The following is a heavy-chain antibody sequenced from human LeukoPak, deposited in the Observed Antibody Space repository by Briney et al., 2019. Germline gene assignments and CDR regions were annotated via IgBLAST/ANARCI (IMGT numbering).Heavy chain of an antibody. D-gene: IGHD3-22*01. CDR1: GYTFTSYY. CDR3: ARRVYDSSGWAYYYGMDV. CDR2: INPSGGST. Sequence: ASVKVSCKASGYTFTSYYMHWVRQAPGQGLEWMGIINPSGGSTSYAQKFQGRVTITADKSTSTAYMELSSLRSEDTAVYYCARRVYDSSGWAYYYGMDVWGQGTTVTVSS. V-gene: IGHV1-46*01. J-gene: IGHJ6*02.